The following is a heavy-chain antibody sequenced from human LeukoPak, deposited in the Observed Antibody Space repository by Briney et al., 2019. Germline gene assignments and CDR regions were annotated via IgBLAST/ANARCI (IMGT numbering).Heavy chain of an antibody. D-gene: IGHD5-18*01. CDR2: IRSSSSSYI. CDR1: GFTFSSYS. V-gene: IGHV3-21*01. Sequence: GGSLRLSCAASGFTFSSYSMNWVRQAPGKGLEWVSSIRSSSSSYIYYADSVKGRFTISRDNAKNSLYLQMNSLRAEDTAVYYCARDRAGTAMPMISYYYYYMDVWGKGTTVTISS. J-gene: IGHJ6*03. CDR3: ARDRAGTAMPMISYYYYYMDV.